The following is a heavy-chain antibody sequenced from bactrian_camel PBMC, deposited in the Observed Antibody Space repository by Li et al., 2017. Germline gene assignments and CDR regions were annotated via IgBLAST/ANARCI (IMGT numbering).Heavy chain of an antibody. J-gene: IGHJ6*01. Sequence: VQLVESGGGSVQAGGSLRLSCVVSGYAYRRNCMAWFRQSPGKEREGVATLYTVGGGIEYADSVKGRFTVSLDSGKNTVYLQMSSLKPEDTAMYYCATVSFGPCTLVAGVNDFGSWGQGTQVTVS. D-gene: IGHD6*01. V-gene: IGHV3S40*01. CDR3: ATVSFGPCTLVAGVNDFGS. CDR1: GYAYRRNC. CDR2: LYTVGGGI.